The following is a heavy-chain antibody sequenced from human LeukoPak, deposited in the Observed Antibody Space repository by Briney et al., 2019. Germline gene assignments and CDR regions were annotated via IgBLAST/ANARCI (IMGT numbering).Heavy chain of an antibody. CDR2: ISWNSGSI. V-gene: IGHV3-9*01. CDR1: GFTFDDYA. Sequence: GGSLRLSCAASGFTFDDYAMHWVRQAPGKGLEWVSGISWNSGSIGYADSVKGRFTISRDNAKNSLYLQMNSLRAEDTALYYCAKRAPAGPYSFDNGGQETLVTVPS. D-gene: IGHD2-15*01. J-gene: IGHJ4*02. CDR3: AKRAPAGPYSFDN.